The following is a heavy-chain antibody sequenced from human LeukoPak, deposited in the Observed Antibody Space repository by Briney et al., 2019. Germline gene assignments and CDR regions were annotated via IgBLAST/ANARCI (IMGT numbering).Heavy chain of an antibody. CDR2: IYYSGST. Sequence: PSETLSLTCTVSGGSISSSSYYWGWIRQPPGKGLEWIVSIYYSGSTYYNPSLKSRVTISVDTSKNQFSLKLSSVTAADTAVYYCATLSAYSSGWYYFDYWGQGTLVTVSS. CDR1: GGSISSSSYY. J-gene: IGHJ4*02. D-gene: IGHD6-19*01. V-gene: IGHV4-39*01. CDR3: ATLSAYSSGWYYFDY.